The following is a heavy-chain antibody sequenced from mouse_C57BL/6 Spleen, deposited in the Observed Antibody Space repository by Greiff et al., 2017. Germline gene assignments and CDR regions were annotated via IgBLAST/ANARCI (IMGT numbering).Heavy chain of an antibody. CDR3: ARSSVVATGGVSYAMDY. D-gene: IGHD1-1*01. V-gene: IGHV1-64*01. CDR1: GYTFTSYW. J-gene: IGHJ4*01. Sequence: QVQLKQPGAELVKPGASVKLSCKASGYTFTSYWMHWVKQRPGQGLEWIGMIHPNSGSTNYNEKFKSKATLTVDKSSSTAYMQLSSLTSEDSAVYYCARSSVVATGGVSYAMDYWGQGTSVTVSS. CDR2: IHPNSGST.